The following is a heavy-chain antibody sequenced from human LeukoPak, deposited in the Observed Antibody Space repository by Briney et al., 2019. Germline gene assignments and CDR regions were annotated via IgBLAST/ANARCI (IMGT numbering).Heavy chain of an antibody. CDR2: INHTGGT. CDR1: SGSFSSYY. Sequence: SETLSLTCAVSSGSFSSYYWNWIRQPPGKGLEWIGEINHTGGTNYNPSLKSRVTISVDSSKNHFSLRLSSVTAADTAVYFCARAGDDYSYETSDYYSWYFDLWGRGTLVTVSS. CDR3: ARAGDDYSYETSDYYSWYFDL. D-gene: IGHD3-22*01. V-gene: IGHV4-34*01. J-gene: IGHJ2*01.